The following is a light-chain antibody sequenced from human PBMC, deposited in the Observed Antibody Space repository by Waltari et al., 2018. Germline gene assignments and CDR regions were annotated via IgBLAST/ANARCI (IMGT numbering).Light chain of an antibody. Sequence: EIVLTQSPGTLSLSPGERATLSCRASESVKGNYLVWYQQKPGQAPRVLIYGSSKRATGIPDRFSGSGSGRDFTLTIGRLEPEDYAVYYCQQYENSPLTFGGGTQVETK. J-gene: IGKJ4*01. CDR2: GSS. V-gene: IGKV3-20*01. CDR1: ESVKGNY. CDR3: QQYENSPLT.